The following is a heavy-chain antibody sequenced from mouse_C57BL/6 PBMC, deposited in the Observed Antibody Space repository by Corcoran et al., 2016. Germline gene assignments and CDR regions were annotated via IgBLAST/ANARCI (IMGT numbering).Heavy chain of an antibody. J-gene: IGHJ3*01. CDR2: IDPANGNT. V-gene: IGHV14-3*01. Sequence: EVQLPQSVAELVSPGASVKLSCTASGFNIKHTYMHWVKQRPEQGLEGIGRIDPANGNTKYAPKFQGKATITADTSSNTAYLQRSSLTSEDTAIYYCAREGWFAYWGQGTLVTVSA. CDR3: AREGWFAY. CDR1: GFNIKHTY.